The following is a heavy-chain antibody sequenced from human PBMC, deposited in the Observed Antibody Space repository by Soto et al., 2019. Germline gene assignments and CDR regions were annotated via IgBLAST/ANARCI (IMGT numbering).Heavy chain of an antibody. Sequence: GGSLRLSCAASGFTFSDFFMSWVRQAPGKGLEWIAYISGSGSTIRYADSVKGRITISRDNAKNSVYLQINSLRVEDTAVYYCARASRSAVAALDPWGQGTLVTVSS. CDR1: GFTFSDFF. CDR2: ISGSGSTI. D-gene: IGHD6-19*01. CDR3: ARASRSAVAALDP. J-gene: IGHJ5*02. V-gene: IGHV3-11*01.